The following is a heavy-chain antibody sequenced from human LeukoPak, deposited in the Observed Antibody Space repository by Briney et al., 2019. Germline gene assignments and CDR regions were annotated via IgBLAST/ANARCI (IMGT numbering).Heavy chain of an antibody. D-gene: IGHD2-15*01. CDR3: ATRSYWARDYYYYMDV. CDR1: GFTFSSYE. Sequence: GGSLRLSCAASGFTFSSYEMNWVRQAPGKGLEWVSYISSSGSTIYYADSVKGRFTISRDNAKNSLYLQMNSLRAEDTAVYYCATRSYWARDYYYYMDVWGKGTTVTVSS. V-gene: IGHV3-48*03. J-gene: IGHJ6*03. CDR2: ISSSGSTI.